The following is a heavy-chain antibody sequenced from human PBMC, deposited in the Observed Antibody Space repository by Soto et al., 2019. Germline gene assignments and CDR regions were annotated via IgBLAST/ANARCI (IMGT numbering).Heavy chain of an antibody. Sequence: QVQLQESGPGLVKPSGTLSLTCAVSGGSITSRDWWSWVRQPPGKGLEWIGEIYHSGSTNYNPSLTSRVTISVDKSKHQSSRKLSSVTAADTAVYYCASTYNWFDPWGQGTLVTVSS. J-gene: IGHJ5*02. CDR2: IYHSGST. CDR1: GGSITSRDW. CDR3: ASTYNWFDP. D-gene: IGHD3-16*01. V-gene: IGHV4-4*02.